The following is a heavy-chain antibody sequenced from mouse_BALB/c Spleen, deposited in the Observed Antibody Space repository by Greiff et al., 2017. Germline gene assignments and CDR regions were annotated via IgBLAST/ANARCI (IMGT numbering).Heavy chain of an antibody. J-gene: IGHJ2*01. CDR3: ASSLYVYFDY. CDR2: IWAGGST. D-gene: IGHD6-2*01. CDR1: GFSLTSYG. Sequence: VQRVESGPGLVAPSQSLSITCTVSGFSLTSYGVHWVRQPPGKGLEWLGVIWAGGSTNYNSALMSRLSISKDNSKSQVFLKMNSLQTDDTAMYYCASSLYVYFDYWGQGTTLTVSS. V-gene: IGHV2-9*02.